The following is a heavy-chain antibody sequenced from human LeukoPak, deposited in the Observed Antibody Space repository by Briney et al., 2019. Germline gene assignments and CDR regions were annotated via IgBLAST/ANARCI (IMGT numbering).Heavy chain of an antibody. V-gene: IGHV1-8*03. D-gene: IGHD2-15*01. CDR3: ARGPRYCSGGSCYSGPNYYYYYYMDV. CDR1: GYTFTSYD. Sequence: ASVKVSCKASGYTFTSYDINWVRQATGQGLEWMGWMNPNSGNTGYAKKFQGRVTITRNTSISTAYMELSSLRSEDTAVYYCARGPRYCSGGSCYSGPNYYYYYYMDVWGKGTTVTVSS. J-gene: IGHJ6*03. CDR2: MNPNSGNT.